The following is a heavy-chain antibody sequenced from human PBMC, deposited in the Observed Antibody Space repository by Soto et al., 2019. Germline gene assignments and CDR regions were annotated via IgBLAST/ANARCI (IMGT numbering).Heavy chain of an antibody. J-gene: IGHJ4*02. CDR2: IYYSGST. V-gene: IGHV4-31*03. D-gene: IGHD2-15*01. Sequence: SETLSLTCTVSGGSISSGSYYWTWIRQQQGKGLEWIGYIYYSGSTYYNPSLKSRVTISVDTSKNQFSLKLTSMTAADTAVYYCARRWGRTFDYWGQGTLVTVSS. CDR3: ARRWGRTFDY. CDR1: GGSISSGSYY.